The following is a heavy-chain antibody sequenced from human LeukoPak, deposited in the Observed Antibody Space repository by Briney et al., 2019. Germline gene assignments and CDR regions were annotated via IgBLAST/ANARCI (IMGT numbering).Heavy chain of an antibody. Sequence: PSETLSLTCTVSGGSISSYYWRWIRQPAGKGLAWIGRIYTSGSTNYNPSLKSRVTMSVDRSKNQFSLKLSSVTAADTAVYYCARGIYCSSTSCYYYYYYMDVWGKGTTVTVSS. V-gene: IGHV4-4*07. CDR2: IYTSGST. CDR3: ARGIYCSSTSCYYYYYYMDV. CDR1: GGSISSYY. D-gene: IGHD2-2*01. J-gene: IGHJ6*03.